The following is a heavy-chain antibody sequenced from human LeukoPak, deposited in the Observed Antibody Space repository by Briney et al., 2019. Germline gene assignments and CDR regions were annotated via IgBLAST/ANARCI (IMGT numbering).Heavy chain of an antibody. CDR2: IYPGDSDT. D-gene: IGHD3-10*01. CDR3: ARDLKSPRSYGSGKGNWFDP. Sequence: GESLKISCKGPGYSFTSYWIGWVRQMPGKGLEWMWIIYPGDSDTRYSPSFQGQVTISPDKSISTAYLQWSSLKAADTAMYYCARDLKSPRSYGSGKGNWFDPWGQGTLVTVSS. J-gene: IGHJ5*02. CDR1: GYSFTSYW. V-gene: IGHV5-51*01.